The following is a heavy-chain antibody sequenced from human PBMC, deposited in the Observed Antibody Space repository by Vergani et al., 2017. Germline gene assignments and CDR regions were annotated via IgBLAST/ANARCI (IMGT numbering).Heavy chain of an antibody. V-gene: IGHV3-30*02. CDR1: GFTFSSYG. Sequence: QVQLVESGGGVVQPGGSLRLSCAASGFTFSSYGMHWVRQAPGKGLEWVAFIRYDGSNKYYADSVKGRFTISRDNSKNTLYLQMNSLRAEDTAVYYCAKNGQWLVRGSFDYWGQGTLVTV. CDR3: AKNGQWLVRGSFDY. J-gene: IGHJ4*02. CDR2: IRYDGSNK. D-gene: IGHD6-19*01.